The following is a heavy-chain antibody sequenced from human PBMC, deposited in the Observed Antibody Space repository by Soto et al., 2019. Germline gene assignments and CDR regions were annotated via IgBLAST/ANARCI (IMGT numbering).Heavy chain of an antibody. V-gene: IGHV3-30-3*01. J-gene: IGHJ4*02. CDR1: GFTFSPYT. CDR2: ISYDGSDK. D-gene: IGHD2-21*02. Sequence: GGPLRLSCAASGFTFSPYTMHWVRQTPGKGLEWVAVISYDGSDKYYAGSVRGRFTISRDNSKNTLFLQMNSLRAEDTALYYCARGGGFCGADCYKGGIDYWGQGALVTVSS. CDR3: ARGGGFCGADCYKGGIDY.